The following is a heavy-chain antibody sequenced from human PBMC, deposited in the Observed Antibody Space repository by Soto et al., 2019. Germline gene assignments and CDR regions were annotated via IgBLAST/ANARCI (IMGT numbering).Heavy chain of an antibody. V-gene: IGHV1-18*04. CDR1: GYTNRCYS. Sequence: CKAGGYTNRCYSLTWLRQEQGQGLEWMGRISGYNGNTNYARTLRGRLTLTTDTSTSTAYMELRSLTSDDTAVYYCARDVFCGGAPACPDMDVWGQGTTVTVSS. CDR3: ARDVFCGGAPACPDMDV. CDR2: ISGYNGNT. D-gene: IGHD2-21*01. J-gene: IGHJ6*02.